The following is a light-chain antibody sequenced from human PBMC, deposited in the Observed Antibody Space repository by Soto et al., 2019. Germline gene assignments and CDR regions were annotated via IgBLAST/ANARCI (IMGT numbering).Light chain of an antibody. CDR1: SSDVGAYDY. V-gene: IGLV2-8*01. CDR2: EIN. J-gene: IGLJ1*01. Sequence: LTDPPSASGSRGHSVTISCTGTSSDVGAYDYVSWYQQHPGKAPKLMIYEINKRPSGVPDRFSGSKSGNTASLTVSGLQAEDEADYYCSSFAGSNNFPYVFGTGTKVTVL. CDR3: SSFAGSNNFPYV.